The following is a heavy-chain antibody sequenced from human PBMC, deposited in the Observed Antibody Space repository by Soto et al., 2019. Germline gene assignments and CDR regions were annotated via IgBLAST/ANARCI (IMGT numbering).Heavy chain of an antibody. Sequence: QVQLVQSGAEVKKPGSSVKVSCKASGGTFSSYAISWVRQAPGQGLEWMGGIIPIFGTANYAQKFQGRVTITADESTSTADMELSSLRSEDTAVYYCASSEMATIRDYYYYGMDVWGQGTTVTVSS. CDR1: GGTFSSYA. CDR2: IIPIFGTA. CDR3: ASSEMATIRDYYYYGMDV. D-gene: IGHD5-12*01. J-gene: IGHJ6*02. V-gene: IGHV1-69*12.